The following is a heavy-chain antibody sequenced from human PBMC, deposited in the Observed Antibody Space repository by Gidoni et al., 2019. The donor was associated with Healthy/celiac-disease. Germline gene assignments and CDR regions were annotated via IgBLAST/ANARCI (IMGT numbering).Heavy chain of an antibody. V-gene: IGHV3-23*01. CDR1: GFTFRSSA. CDR3: AKDGSSSDFDY. Sequence: EVQLLESGVGLVQPGGSLRLSCAASGFTFRSSAMSWVRQAPGKWLGWVSAISGRGGSTYYADSVKGRFTISRDNSKNTLYLKMNSLRAEDTAVYYCAKDGSSSDFDYWGQGTLVTVSS. J-gene: IGHJ4*02. CDR2: ISGRGGST. D-gene: IGHD6-13*01.